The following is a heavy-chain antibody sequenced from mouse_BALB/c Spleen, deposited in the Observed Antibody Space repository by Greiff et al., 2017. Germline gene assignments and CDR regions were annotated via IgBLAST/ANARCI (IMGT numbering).Heavy chain of an antibody. CDR2: IDPANGNT. CDR1: GFNIKDTY. J-gene: IGHJ4*01. V-gene: IGHV14-3*02. Sequence: EVKLMESGAELVKPGASVKLSCTASGFNIKDTYMHWVKQRPEQGLEWIGRIDPANGNTKYDPKFQGKATITADTSSNTAYLQLSSLTSEDTAVYYCARGYRATYAMDYWGQGTSVTVSS. CDR3: ARGYRATYAMDY. D-gene: IGHD3-1*01.